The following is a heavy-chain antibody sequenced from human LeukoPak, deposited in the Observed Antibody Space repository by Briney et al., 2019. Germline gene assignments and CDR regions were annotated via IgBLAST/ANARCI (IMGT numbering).Heavy chain of an antibody. J-gene: IGHJ3*02. CDR3: ANLNYGGRLLDAFDI. V-gene: IGHV3-9*01. CDR1: GFTLDVYA. CDR2: ICWNNGSI. D-gene: IGHD4-23*01. Sequence: GGSLRLSCAPSGFTLDVYAMHWVRAAPGEGGEWVSGICWNNGSIGYADSVKGRFTISGDNAKNSLYLQMNSLRAEHTAVYYCANLNYGGRLLDAFDIWGQGTMVTVSS.